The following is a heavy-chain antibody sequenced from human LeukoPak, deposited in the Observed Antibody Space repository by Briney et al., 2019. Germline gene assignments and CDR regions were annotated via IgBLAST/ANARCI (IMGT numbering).Heavy chain of an antibody. J-gene: IGHJ4*02. CDR3: ARTKPPSGYRSSWHTLHFDY. D-gene: IGHD6-13*01. Sequence: SVKVSCKASGGTFSSYAISWVRQAPGQGLEWMGGIIPIFGTANYAQKFQGRVTITADESTSTAYMELSSLRSEDTAVYYCARTKPPSGYRSSWHTLHFDYWGQGTLVTVSS. CDR1: GGTFSSYA. CDR2: IIPIFGTA. V-gene: IGHV1-69*01.